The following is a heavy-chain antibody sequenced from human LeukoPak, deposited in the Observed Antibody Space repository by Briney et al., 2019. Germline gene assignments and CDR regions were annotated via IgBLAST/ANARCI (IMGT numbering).Heavy chain of an antibody. J-gene: IGHJ4*02. CDR3: ARASYYYDSSGYYYPLD. V-gene: IGHV4-34*01. Sequence: SETLSLTCAVYGGSFSGYYWGWIRQPPGKGLEWIGSIYYSGSTYYNPSLKSRVTISVDTSKNQFSLKLSSVTAADTAVYYCARASYYYDSSGYYYPLDWGQGTLVTVSS. CDR1: GGSFSGYY. CDR2: IYYSGST. D-gene: IGHD3-22*01.